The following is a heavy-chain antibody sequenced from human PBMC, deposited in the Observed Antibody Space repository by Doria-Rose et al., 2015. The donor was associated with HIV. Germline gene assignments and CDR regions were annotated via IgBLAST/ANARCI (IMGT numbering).Heavy chain of an antibody. D-gene: IGHD1-26*01. Sequence: QVQLQESGPGLVKPTETLSLTCSVSGGSISHYYWSWIRQPPGKGLEYIGDIFYTGSTNYSPSLKSRVSMSIDTSKNKFSLRLSSVTAADTAVYHCARVLSGTYDYWGQGTLVTVSS. CDR3: ARVLSGTYDY. CDR2: IFYTGST. V-gene: IGHV4-59*01. CDR1: GGSISHYY. J-gene: IGHJ4*02.